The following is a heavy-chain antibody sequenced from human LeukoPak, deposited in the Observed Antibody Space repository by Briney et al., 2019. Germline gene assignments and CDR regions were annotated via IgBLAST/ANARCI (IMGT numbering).Heavy chain of an antibody. CDR3: TRGGDYYDSSGSASDFDY. J-gene: IGHJ4*02. CDR2: IRSKAYGGTT. CDR1: GFTFGDYA. Sequence: GRSLRLACTASGFTFGDYAMSWVRQAPGKGLEWVGFIRSKAYGGTTEYAASVKGRFTISRDDSKSIAYLQMNSLKTEDTAVYYCTRGGDYYDSSGSASDFDYWGQGTLVTVSS. V-gene: IGHV3-49*04. D-gene: IGHD3-22*01.